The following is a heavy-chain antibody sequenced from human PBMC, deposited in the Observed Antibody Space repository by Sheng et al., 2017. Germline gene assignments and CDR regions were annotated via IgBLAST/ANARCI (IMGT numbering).Heavy chain of an antibody. D-gene: IGHD2-15*01. J-gene: IGHJ6*03. CDR2: IIPILGIA. CDR1: GGTFSSYA. V-gene: IGHV1-69*04. CDR3: ARTLRGYCSGGSCLPPYYYYMDV. Sequence: QVQLVQSGAEVKKPGSSVKVSCKASGGTFSSYAISWVRQAPGQGLEWMGGIIPILGIANYAQKFQGRVTITADKSTSTAYMELSSLRSEDTAVYYCARTLRGYCSGGSCLPPYYYYMDVWAKGPRSPSP.